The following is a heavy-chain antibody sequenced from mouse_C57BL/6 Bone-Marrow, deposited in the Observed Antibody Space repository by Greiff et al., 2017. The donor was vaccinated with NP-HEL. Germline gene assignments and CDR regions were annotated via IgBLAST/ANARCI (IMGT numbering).Heavy chain of an antibody. CDR3: ARSFRATTESAGFAY. CDR2: IYPGSGST. CDR1: GYTFTSYW. J-gene: IGHJ3*01. D-gene: IGHD3-1*01. Sequence: QVQLQQPGAELVKPGASVKMSCKASGYTFTSYWITWVKQRPGQGLEWIGDIYPGSGSTNYNEKFKSKATLTVDKPSSTAYMQLSSLTSEDSAVYYCARSFRATTESAGFAYWGQGTLVTVSA. V-gene: IGHV1-55*01.